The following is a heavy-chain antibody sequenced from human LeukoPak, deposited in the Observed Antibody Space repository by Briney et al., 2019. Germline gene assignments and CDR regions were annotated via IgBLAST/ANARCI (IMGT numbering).Heavy chain of an antibody. CDR2: ISSGGAGT. V-gene: IGHV3-23*01. CDR3: AKSGGSGTYPNWFDS. D-gene: IGHD3-10*01. CDR1: VFTFSNSA. J-gene: IGHJ5*01. Sequence: GGSLRLSCAASVFTFSNSAMNWVRQAPGKGLEWVSTISSGGAGTYYADSVKGRFSISRDNSKNTLYLQMNSLGAEDTAVYYCAKSGGSGTYPNWFDSWGQGTLVTVSS.